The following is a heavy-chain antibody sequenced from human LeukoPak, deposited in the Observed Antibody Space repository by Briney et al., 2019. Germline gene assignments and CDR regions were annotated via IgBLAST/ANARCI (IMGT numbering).Heavy chain of an antibody. CDR2: IQNSVTSY. Sequence: PSETLSLTCSVSGGSISSYYWSGVRQPPGKGLEWIGYIQNSVTSYTDNPSLQSRVTISVDTSKNHFSLRVTSVTAAHTAVYYCVRSPQLDPWGQGTLVTVSS. J-gene: IGHJ5*02. CDR1: GGSISSYY. V-gene: IGHV4-59*01. CDR3: VRSPQLDP.